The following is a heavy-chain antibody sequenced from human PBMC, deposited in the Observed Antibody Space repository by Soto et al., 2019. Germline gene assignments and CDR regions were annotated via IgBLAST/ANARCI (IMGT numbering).Heavy chain of an antibody. V-gene: IGHV3-30-3*01. J-gene: IGHJ2*01. Sequence: PGGSLRLSCAASGFTFNNYAMHWVRQAPGKGLEWVELISYDGSNKYYADSVKGRFTISRDNSKNMLYLQMNSLRAEDTAVYYCARDPLWGTAMVLWYFDLWGRGTLVTVSS. CDR1: GFTFNNYA. CDR3: ARDPLWGTAMVLWYFDL. D-gene: IGHD5-18*01. CDR2: ISYDGSNK.